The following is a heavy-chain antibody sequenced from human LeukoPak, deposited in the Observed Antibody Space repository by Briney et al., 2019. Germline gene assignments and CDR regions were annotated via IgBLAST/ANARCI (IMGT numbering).Heavy chain of an antibody. Sequence: ASVKVSCKASGYTFTSYAMNWVRQAPGQGLEWMGWISAYNGNTNYAQKLQGRVTMTTDTSTSTAYMELRSLRSDDTAVYYCGRGTRIAAHNAFDIWGQGTMVTVSS. CDR1: GYTFTSYA. D-gene: IGHD6-6*01. J-gene: IGHJ3*02. CDR3: GRGTRIAAHNAFDI. V-gene: IGHV1-18*01. CDR2: ISAYNGNT.